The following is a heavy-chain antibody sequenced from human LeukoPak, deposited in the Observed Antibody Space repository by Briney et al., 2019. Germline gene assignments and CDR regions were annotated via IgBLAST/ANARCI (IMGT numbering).Heavy chain of an antibody. V-gene: IGHV4/OR15-8*02. CDR2: ISLAGQT. CDR3: SRESGPFCPFGY. CDR1: GGSISGTNW. Sequence: KPSETLSLTCGVSGGSISGTNWWSWVRQPPGQGLEWIGEISLAGQTNYNPSLNGRVTMSLDKSSNQLSLHLTSVTAAYTATYFCSRESGPFCPFGYWGQGTLVIVSS. D-gene: IGHD1-26*01. J-gene: IGHJ4*02.